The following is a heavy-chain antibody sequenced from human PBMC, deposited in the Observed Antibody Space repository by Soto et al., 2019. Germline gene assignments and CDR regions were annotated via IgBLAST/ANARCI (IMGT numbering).Heavy chain of an antibody. D-gene: IGHD4-4*01. Sequence: HSGTMDISCTFSGGTVWIYYGGWTLQTTGKGLEWIGFIYYSGSTKYKPSLKSRVTISVDTSKNQFSLKVSSATAADAAVYYCARHSNRNYGLYCFDFWGLGALVTVSS. CDR1: GGTVWIYY. CDR3: ARHSNRNYGLYCFDF. CDR2: IYYSGST. V-gene: IGHV4-59*08. J-gene: IGHJ4*02.